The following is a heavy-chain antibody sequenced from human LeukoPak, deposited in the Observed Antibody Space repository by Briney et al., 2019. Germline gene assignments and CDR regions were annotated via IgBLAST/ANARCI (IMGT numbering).Heavy chain of an antibody. D-gene: IGHD6-13*01. CDR3: ARGMPTSSPRSSELYYFDY. CDR2: IYHSGST. Sequence: SETLSLTCTVSGYSISSGYYWGWIRQPPGKGLEWIGSIYHSGSTYYNPSLKSRVTISVDTSKNQFSLKLSSVTAADTAVYYCARGMPTSSPRSSELYYFDYWGQGTLVTVSS. J-gene: IGHJ4*02. V-gene: IGHV4-38-2*02. CDR1: GYSISSGYY.